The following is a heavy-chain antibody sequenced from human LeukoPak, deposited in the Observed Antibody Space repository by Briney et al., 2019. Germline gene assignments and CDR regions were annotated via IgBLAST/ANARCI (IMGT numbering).Heavy chain of an antibody. CDR1: GYTFINHW. Sequence: ASVKVSCKASGYTFINHWMHWVRQAPGQGLEWMGWINPNSGGTNYAQKFQGRVTMTRDTSISTAYMELSRLRSDDTAVYYCARYSVGEPDYWGQGTLVTVSS. V-gene: IGHV1-2*02. D-gene: IGHD3-10*01. CDR3: ARYSVGEPDY. J-gene: IGHJ4*02. CDR2: INPNSGGT.